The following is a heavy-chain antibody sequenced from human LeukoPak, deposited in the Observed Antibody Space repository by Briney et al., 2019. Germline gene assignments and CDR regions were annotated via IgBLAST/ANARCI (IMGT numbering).Heavy chain of an antibody. V-gene: IGHV4-34*01. J-gene: IGHJ4*02. CDR3: ARRLVRGSCDN. D-gene: IGHD3-10*01. CDR1: GASFSGYY. Sequence: SETLSLTCAVYGASFSGYYWSWIRQPPGKGLEWIGEINHSGSTNYNPSLKSRVTISVDTSKNQFSLKLSSVTAADTAVYYCARRLVRGSCDNWGQGTLVTVSS. CDR2: INHSGST.